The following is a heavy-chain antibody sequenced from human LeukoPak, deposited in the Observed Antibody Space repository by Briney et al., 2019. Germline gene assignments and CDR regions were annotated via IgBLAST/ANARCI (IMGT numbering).Heavy chain of an antibody. CDR1: GGSISSGGYS. J-gene: IGHJ6*02. V-gene: IGHV4-31*11. CDR2: IYYSGST. Sequence: SQTLSLTCAVSGGSISSGGYSWSWIRQPPGKGLEWIGYIYYSGSTYYNPSLKSRVTISVDTSKNQFSLKLSSVTAADTAVYYCASTSYYGSGTQVDVWGQGTTVTVSS. CDR3: ASTSYYGSGTQVDV. D-gene: IGHD3-10*01.